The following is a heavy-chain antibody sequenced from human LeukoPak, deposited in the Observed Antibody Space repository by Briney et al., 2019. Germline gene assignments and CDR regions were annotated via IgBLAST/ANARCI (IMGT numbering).Heavy chain of an antibody. Sequence: GGSLRLSCAASGFTFSSYGMHWVRQAPGKGLEWVAVISYDGSNKYYADSVKGRFTISRDNSKNTLYLQMNSLRAEDTAVYYCAKEYSSSSGNWFDPWAREPWSPSPQ. J-gene: IGHJ5*02. D-gene: IGHD6-6*01. CDR1: GFTFSSYG. CDR3: AKEYSSSSGNWFDP. CDR2: ISYDGSNK. V-gene: IGHV3-30*18.